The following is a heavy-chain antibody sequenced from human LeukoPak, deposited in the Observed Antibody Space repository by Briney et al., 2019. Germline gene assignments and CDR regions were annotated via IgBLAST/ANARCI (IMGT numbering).Heavy chain of an antibody. V-gene: IGHV4-31*03. D-gene: IGHD1-7*01. CDR3: AKTARTFAS. J-gene: IGHJ5*02. CDR1: GGSISSGGYY. Sequence: SQTLSLTCTVSGGSISSGGYYWSWIRQHPGKGLEWIGYINIGGSTYYNPSLKSRLTISQDTSKNQFSLKLSSVTAADTAVYYCAKTARTFASWGPGTLVTVSS. CDR2: INIGGST.